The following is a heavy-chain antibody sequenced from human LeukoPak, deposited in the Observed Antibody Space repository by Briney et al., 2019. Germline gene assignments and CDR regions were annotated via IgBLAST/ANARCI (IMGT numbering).Heavy chain of an antibody. CDR2: ISAYNGNR. CDR1: GCTFTSHG. CDR3: ARDPRPGNYYGSSSFYYYYGMDV. D-gene: IGHD3-10*01. J-gene: IGHJ6*02. Sequence: ASVKVSCKASGCTFTSHGITWVRQAAGQGLECMGWISAYNGNRNYAQKFKGRVTMTTDTSTTTAYMELRSLRSDDTAVYYCARDPRPGNYYGSSSFYYYYGMDVWGQGTTVTVSS. V-gene: IGHV1-18*01.